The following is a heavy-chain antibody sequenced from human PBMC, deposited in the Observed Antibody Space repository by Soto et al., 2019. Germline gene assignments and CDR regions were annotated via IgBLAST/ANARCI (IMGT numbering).Heavy chain of an antibody. V-gene: IGHV4-4*02. CDR3: ARLVYDTRLDYLYFHF. D-gene: IGHD3-16*01. Sequence: PSETLSLTCTVSGVSISSGNWWTWVRQSPRKGLEYIGEIFHDGTANYFPSFERRVAMSVDKSKNQFSLKLTSVTAADAAIYYCARLVYDTRLDYLYFHFWGQGDHVTVSS. CDR2: IFHDGTA. J-gene: IGHJ4*02. CDR1: GVSISSGNW.